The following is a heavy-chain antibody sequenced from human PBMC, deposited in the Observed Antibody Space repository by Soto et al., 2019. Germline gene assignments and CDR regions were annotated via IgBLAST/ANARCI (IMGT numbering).Heavy chain of an antibody. CDR1: GLTFSSYA. J-gene: IGHJ3*02. CDR3: GQMEGGGWGAFDI. D-gene: IGHD3-16*01. CDR2: ISGSGGST. Sequence: EVQLLESGGGLVQPGGSLRLSCAASGLTFSSYAMSWVRQAPGKGLEWVSAISGSGGSTYSADSVKGRFTISRDNSKNTVYLQMNSVRAEDTAVYYCGQMEGGGWGAFDILGQGTMVTVSS. V-gene: IGHV3-23*01.